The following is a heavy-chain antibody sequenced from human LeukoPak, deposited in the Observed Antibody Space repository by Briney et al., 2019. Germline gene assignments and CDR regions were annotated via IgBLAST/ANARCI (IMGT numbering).Heavy chain of an antibody. CDR3: ARRDLFYWYFDL. Sequence: SETLSLTCTVSGGSISSYYWSWIRQPPGKGLEWIGYIYYSRSTNYSPSLKSRVTISVDTSKNQFSLKLSSVTAADTAVYYCARRDLFYWYFDLWGRGTLVTVSS. D-gene: IGHD2-21*01. CDR2: IYYSRST. CDR1: GGSISSYY. V-gene: IGHV4-59*08. J-gene: IGHJ2*01.